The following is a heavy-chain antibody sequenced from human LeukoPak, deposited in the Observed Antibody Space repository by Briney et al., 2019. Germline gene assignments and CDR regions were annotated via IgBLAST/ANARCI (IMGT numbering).Heavy chain of an antibody. V-gene: IGHV4-39*01. J-gene: IGHJ4*02. D-gene: IGHD3-22*01. CDR2: IYYSGST. CDR1: GGSISSSTYY. CDR3: AIHERYYYDSSGYHFDY. Sequence: SETLSLTCTVSGGSISSSTYYWGWIRQPPGKGLEWIGSIYYSGSTYYNPSLKSRVTISVDTSKNQFSLKLSSVTAADTAVYYCAIHERYYYDSSGYHFDYWGQGTLVTVSS.